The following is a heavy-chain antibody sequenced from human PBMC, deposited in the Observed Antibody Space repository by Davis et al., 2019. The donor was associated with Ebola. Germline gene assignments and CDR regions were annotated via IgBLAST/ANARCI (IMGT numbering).Heavy chain of an antibody. CDR1: GFTFSNYA. Sequence: GESLKISCAASGFTFSNYAMSWVRQAPGKGPEWVSTISSTGGTTYYADSVKGRFTISRDNSKNTLYLQMNSLRAEDTAVYYCARDGYNEYYGMDVWGQGTTVTVSS. CDR2: ISSTGGTT. CDR3: ARDGYNEYYGMDV. D-gene: IGHD5-24*01. V-gene: IGHV3-23*01. J-gene: IGHJ6*02.